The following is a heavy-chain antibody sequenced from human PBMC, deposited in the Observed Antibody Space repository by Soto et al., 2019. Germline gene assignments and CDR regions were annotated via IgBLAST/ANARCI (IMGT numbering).Heavy chain of an antibody. J-gene: IGHJ6*02. CDR2: IGTAGDT. V-gene: IGHV3-13*04. CDR1: GFTFSSYD. D-gene: IGHD2-2*01. CDR3: ARDRGGYCISASCNSNYYGMDG. Sequence: PGGSLRLSCAASGFTFSSYDMHWVRQATGKGLEWVSAIGTAGDTYYPGSVKGRFTISRDNSKNTLYLQMNSLRAEDTAVYYCARDRGGYCISASCNSNYYGMDGWGQGNTVTVSS.